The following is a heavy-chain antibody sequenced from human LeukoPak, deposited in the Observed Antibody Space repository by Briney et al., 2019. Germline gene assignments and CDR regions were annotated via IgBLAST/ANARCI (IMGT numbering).Heavy chain of an antibody. CDR1: GGSISRYY. D-gene: IGHD3-22*01. V-gene: IGHV4-59*08. J-gene: IGHJ4*02. Sequence: SETLSLTCTVSGGSISRYYWGWIRQPPGKGLEWIGYIYYSGSANYNPSLKSRVTISVDTSKNQFSLKLTSVTAADTAVYYCARQYYYDSSGYFDYWGRGTLVTVSS. CDR3: ARQYYYDSSGYFDY. CDR2: IYYSGSA.